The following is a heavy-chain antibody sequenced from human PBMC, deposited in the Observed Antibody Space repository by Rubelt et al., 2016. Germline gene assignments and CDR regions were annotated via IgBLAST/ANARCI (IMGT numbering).Heavy chain of an antibody. Sequence: GLEWIGSIYYSGSTYYNPSLKSRVTISVDTSKNQFSLKLTSVTAADTAVYYCARHYRPYSSSWYYFDYWGQGTLVTVSS. CDR3: ARHYRPYSSSWYYFDY. J-gene: IGHJ4*01. D-gene: IGHD6-13*01. CDR2: IYYSGST. V-gene: IGHV4-39*01.